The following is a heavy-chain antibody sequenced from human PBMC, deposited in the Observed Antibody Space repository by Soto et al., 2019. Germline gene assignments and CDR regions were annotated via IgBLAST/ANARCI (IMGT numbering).Heavy chain of an antibody. J-gene: IGHJ4*02. CDR2: ISSGGSTI. CDR3: ARDRAAGGY. Sequence: EVQLVESGGGLAQPGGSLRLSCVASGFSFSDYEMNWVRKAPGKGLEWVAYISSGGSTIHYADSVRGRFTVSRDNARNSLYLQMNTLSVEDTALYYCARDRAAGGYWGQGTLVTVSS. V-gene: IGHV3-48*03. CDR1: GFSFSDYE. D-gene: IGHD6-13*01.